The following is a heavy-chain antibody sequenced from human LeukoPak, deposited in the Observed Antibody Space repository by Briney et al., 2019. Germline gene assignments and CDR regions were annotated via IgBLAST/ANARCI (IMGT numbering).Heavy chain of an antibody. CDR2: ISSSSSYI. Sequence: GGSLRLSCAASGFTFSSYGMHWVRQAPGKGLEWVSSISSSSSYIYYADSVKGRFTISRDNAKNSLYLQMNSLRAEDTAVYYCARVWYYDSSGYYYRTFDYWGQGTLVTVSS. CDR1: GFTFSSYG. CDR3: ARVWYYDSSGYYYRTFDY. D-gene: IGHD3-22*01. J-gene: IGHJ4*02. V-gene: IGHV3-21*01.